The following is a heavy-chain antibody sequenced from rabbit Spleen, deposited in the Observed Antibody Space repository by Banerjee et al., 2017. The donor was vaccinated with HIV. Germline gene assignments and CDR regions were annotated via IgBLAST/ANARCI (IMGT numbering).Heavy chain of an antibody. CDR3: AREDYAADSSYYDL. D-gene: IGHD8-1*01. CDR2: IYAGSSGTT. Sequence: QEQLEESGGDLVKPEGSLTLTCTASGFSFSSNYWICWVRQAPGKGLEWIACIYAGSSGTTYYASWAKGRFTISKTSSTTVTLQMTSLTAADTATYFCAREDYAADSSYYDLWGPGTLVTVS. CDR1: GFSFSSNYW. V-gene: IGHV1S45*01. J-gene: IGHJ6*01.